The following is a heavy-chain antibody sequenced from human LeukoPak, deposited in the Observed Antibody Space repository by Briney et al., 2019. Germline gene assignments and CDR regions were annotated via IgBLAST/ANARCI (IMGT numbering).Heavy chain of an antibody. CDR3: AGGSGWLIDY. CDR2: IKKDGSEK. D-gene: IGHD6-19*01. V-gene: IGHV3-7*04. Sequence: GGSLILSCAASGFTFSGFWMSWVRQAPGKGLQWVANIKKDGSEKYYVDSVKGRFTISRDNAKNSVCLQMNSLRAEDTAVYYCAGGSGWLIDYWGQGTLVTVSS. CDR1: GFTFSGFW. J-gene: IGHJ4*02.